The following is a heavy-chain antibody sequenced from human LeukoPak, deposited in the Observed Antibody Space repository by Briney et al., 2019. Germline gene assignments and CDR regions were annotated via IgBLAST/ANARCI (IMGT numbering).Heavy chain of an antibody. CDR1: GYSISSGYY. D-gene: IGHD3-10*01. V-gene: IGHV4-38-2*02. CDR2: IYHSGST. Sequence: PSETLSLTCTVSGYSISSGYYWGWIRQPPGKGLEWIGSIYHSGSTYYNPSLKSRVTISVDTSKNQFSLKLSSVTAADTAVYYCARRSDYYYGSGSYRYWGQGTLVTVSS. CDR3: ARRSDYYYGSGSYRY. J-gene: IGHJ4*02.